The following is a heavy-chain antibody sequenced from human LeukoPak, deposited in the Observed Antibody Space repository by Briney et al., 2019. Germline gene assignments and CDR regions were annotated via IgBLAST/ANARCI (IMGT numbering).Heavy chain of an antibody. Sequence: SETLSLTCTVSSVSLTNYYWSWIRQPPGKGLEWIGYIFFSGTTNYNPSLKSRVTISVDTSKNQFSLKLTSVTAADTAVYYCARAPEYGLYYFDYWGQGTLVTVSS. CDR1: SVSLTNYY. CDR2: IFFSGTT. D-gene: IGHD1-14*01. V-gene: IGHV4-59*12. J-gene: IGHJ4*02. CDR3: ARAPEYGLYYFDY.